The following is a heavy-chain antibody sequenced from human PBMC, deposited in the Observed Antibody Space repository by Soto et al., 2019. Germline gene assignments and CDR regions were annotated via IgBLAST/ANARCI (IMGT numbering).Heavy chain of an antibody. J-gene: IGHJ4*02. V-gene: IGHV4-34*01. CDR2: INESGST. Sequence: QVQLQQWGAGLVKPSETLSLSCAGYGQSFSGHSWAWIRQPPGKGLEWIGEINESGSTYNNPSLKSRVTISTDTSKNQFSLKLSSVSAADTAAYFCARGSGIVALPGELEDVKYDYWGQGTLVNVSS. D-gene: IGHD1-1*01. CDR1: GQSFSGHS. CDR3: ARGSGIVALPGELEDVKYDY.